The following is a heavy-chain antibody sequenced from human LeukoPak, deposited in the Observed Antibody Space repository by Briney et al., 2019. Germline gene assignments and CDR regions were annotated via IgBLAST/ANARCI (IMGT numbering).Heavy chain of an antibody. Sequence: SETLSLTCAVSGGSISSSNWWSWVRQPPGKGLEWIGEIYHSGSTNYNPSLKSRVTISVDTSKNQFSLRLSSVTAADTAIYYCARLRSYGGNRGIDYWGQGTLVAVSS. V-gene: IGHV4-4*02. CDR2: IYHSGST. D-gene: IGHD4-23*01. CDR1: GGSISSSNW. CDR3: ARLRSYGGNRGIDY. J-gene: IGHJ4*02.